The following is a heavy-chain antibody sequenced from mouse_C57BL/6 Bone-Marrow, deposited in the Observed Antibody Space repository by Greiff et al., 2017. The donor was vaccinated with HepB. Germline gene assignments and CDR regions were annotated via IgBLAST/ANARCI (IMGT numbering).Heavy chain of an antibody. J-gene: IGHJ4*01. D-gene: IGHD2-5*01. Sequence: DVKLQESGPGLVKPSQSLSLTCSVTGYSITSGYYWNWIRQFPGNKLEWMGYISYDGSNNYNPSLKNRISITRDTSKNQFFLKLNSVTTEDTATYDCASHSNYESIAMDYWGQGTSVTVSS. V-gene: IGHV3-6*01. CDR2: ISYDGSN. CDR3: ASHSNYESIAMDY. CDR1: GYSITSGYY.